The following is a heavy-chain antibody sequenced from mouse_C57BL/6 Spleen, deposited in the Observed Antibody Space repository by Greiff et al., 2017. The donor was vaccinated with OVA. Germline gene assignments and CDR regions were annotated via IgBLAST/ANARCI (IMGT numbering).Heavy chain of an antibody. CDR3: TTGSPFAY. CDR1: GFNIKDDY. CDR2: IDPENGDT. J-gene: IGHJ3*01. Sequence: EVQGVESGAELVRPGASVKLSCTASGFNIKDDYMHWVKQRPEQGLEWIGWIDPENGDTEYASKFQGKATITADTSSNTAYLQLSSLTSEDTAVYYCTTGSPFAYWGQGTLVTVSA. V-gene: IGHV14-4*01.